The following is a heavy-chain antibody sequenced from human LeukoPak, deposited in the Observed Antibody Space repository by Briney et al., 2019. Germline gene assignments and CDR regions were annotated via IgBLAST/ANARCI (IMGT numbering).Heavy chain of an antibody. CDR1: GYTFTSYG. CDR2: ISAYNGNT. V-gene: IGHV1-18*01. CDR3: ARGPPPIAAADFDY. D-gene: IGHD6-13*01. Sequence: ASVKVSCKASGYTFTSYGISWVRQAPGQGLEWMGWISAYNGNTNYAQKLQGRVTMTTDTSTSTAHMELRSLRSDDTAVYYCARGPPPIAAADFDYWGQGTLVTVSS. J-gene: IGHJ4*02.